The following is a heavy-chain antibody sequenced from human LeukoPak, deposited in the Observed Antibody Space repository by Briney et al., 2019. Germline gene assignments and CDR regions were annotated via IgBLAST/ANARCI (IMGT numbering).Heavy chain of an antibody. Sequence: GGSLRLSCAASGFTFNNYAMSWVRQAPGKGPEWVSAISGSGGSTYYADSVKGRFTISRDNSKNTLYLQMNSLRAEDTAVYYCAKNPKITVFGVVISDWFDPWGQGTLVTVSS. D-gene: IGHD3-3*01. CDR3: AKNPKITVFGVVISDWFDP. V-gene: IGHV3-23*01. CDR1: GFTFNNYA. J-gene: IGHJ5*02. CDR2: ISGSGGST.